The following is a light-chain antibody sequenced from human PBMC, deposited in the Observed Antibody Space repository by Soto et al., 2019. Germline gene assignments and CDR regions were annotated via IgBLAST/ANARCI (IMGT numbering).Light chain of an antibody. Sequence: EIVLTQSPATLSLSPGERATLSCRASQSVSSYLAWSQQKPGQVPRLVIYDASNRATGIPGRFSGSGSGTDFTLTFSSLEPEDLGVYYCQQRSSWPRLFGQGTKVEIK. J-gene: IGKJ1*01. V-gene: IGKV3-11*01. CDR1: QSVSSY. CDR3: QQRSSWPRL. CDR2: DAS.